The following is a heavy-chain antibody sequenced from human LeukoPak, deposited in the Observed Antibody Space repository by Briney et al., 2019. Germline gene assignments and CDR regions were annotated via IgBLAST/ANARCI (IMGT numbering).Heavy chain of an antibody. Sequence: SETLSLTCAVYGGSFSGYYWSWLRQPPGKGLEWIGEINHSGSTKYNPSLKRRVTMSVDTSKKQFSLKLRSVTAADTAVYYCARITYSYGSLGGDYWGQGTLVTVSS. CDR2: INHSGST. D-gene: IGHD5-18*01. J-gene: IGHJ4*02. CDR1: GGSFSGYY. V-gene: IGHV4-34*01. CDR3: ARITYSYGSLGGDY.